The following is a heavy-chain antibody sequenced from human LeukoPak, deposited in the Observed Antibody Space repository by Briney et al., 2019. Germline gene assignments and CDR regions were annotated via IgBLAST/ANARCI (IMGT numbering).Heavy chain of an antibody. Sequence: GRSLRLSCTASGFTFVDYAMSWVRQAPGKGLEWVGFIRSKAYGGTTEYAASVKGRFTISRDDSKSIAYLQMNSLKTEDTAVYYCTREERRLGELSLAYWGQATLVTVSS. CDR3: TREERRLGELSLAY. CDR1: GFTFVDYA. V-gene: IGHV3-49*04. J-gene: IGHJ4*02. D-gene: IGHD3-16*02. CDR2: IRSKAYGGTT.